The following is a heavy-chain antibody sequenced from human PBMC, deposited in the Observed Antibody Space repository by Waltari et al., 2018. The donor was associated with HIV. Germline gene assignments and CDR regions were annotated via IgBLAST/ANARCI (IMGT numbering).Heavy chain of an antibody. CDR1: GPSISIDSHS. Sequence: QVQLQESGPGLVKPSETLSLTCTVSGPSISIDSHSWGWVRQPPGKGLEWIGNIFYSGNTYYNPSLKSRVTISRDTAKKPFSLKLTSVTAADTAVYYCARRGGATVTSYYYYGLDVWDQGTTVTVSS. CDR3: ARRGGATVTSYYYYGLDV. V-gene: IGHV4-39*02. J-gene: IGHJ6*02. CDR2: IFYSGNT. D-gene: IGHD4-17*01.